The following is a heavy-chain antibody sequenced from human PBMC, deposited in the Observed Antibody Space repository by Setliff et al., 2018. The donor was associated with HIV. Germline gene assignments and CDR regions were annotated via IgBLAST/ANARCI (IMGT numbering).Heavy chain of an antibody. CDR3: ARDRTHQNWGSRGYYYMDV. D-gene: IGHD7-27*01. CDR1: GYTFSGDY. CDR2: INPQSGDT. J-gene: IGHJ6*03. V-gene: IGHV1-2*02. Sequence: ASVKVSCKASGYTFSGDYIHWVRQAPGQGLEWMGWINPQSGDTNYAQKFQGRVTMTRDTSISTAFMQLSRLTSDDTAVYFCARDRTHQNWGSRGYYYMDVWGKGTTVPSP.